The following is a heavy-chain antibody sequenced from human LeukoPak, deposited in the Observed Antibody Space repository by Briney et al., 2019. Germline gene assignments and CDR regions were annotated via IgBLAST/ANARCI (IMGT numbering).Heavy chain of an antibody. CDR1: GFTLSNYG. Sequence: GGSLRLSCAASGFTLSNYGMNWVRQAPGRGQEGLSYISSSSSTLYYADSVKGRFTNSRDNAKNSLYLQMNSLRAEDTAVYFCARDSGIGAFDIWGQGTMVTVSS. V-gene: IGHV3-48*04. D-gene: IGHD2-15*01. J-gene: IGHJ3*02. CDR2: ISSSSSTL. CDR3: ARDSGIGAFDI.